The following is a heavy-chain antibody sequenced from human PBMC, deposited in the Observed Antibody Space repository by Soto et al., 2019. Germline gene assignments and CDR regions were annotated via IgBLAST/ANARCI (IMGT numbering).Heavy chain of an antibody. V-gene: IGHV1-2*02. J-gene: IGHJ4*03. CDR3: ARNMDYYYGPGSGNGHGF. CDR2: INPKFGDT. CDR1: GYTFTAYY. D-gene: IGHD3-10*01. Sequence: QVQLVQSGAEVKEPGDSVRVSCEASGYTFTAYYIHWVRQAPGQGIEWMGWINPKFGDTTYAQDFQGRVSMTRDMSMSTVYMDLSRLTSDDTAIYYCARNMDYYYGPGSGNGHGFWGQGTEVTVFS.